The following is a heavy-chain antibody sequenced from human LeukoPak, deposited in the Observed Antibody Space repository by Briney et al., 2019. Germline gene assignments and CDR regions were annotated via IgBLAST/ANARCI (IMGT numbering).Heavy chain of an antibody. J-gene: IGHJ6*02. CDR2: ISAYNGNT. D-gene: IGHD1-26*01. CDR1: GYTFTSYG. V-gene: IGHV1-18*01. Sequence: ASVKVSCKASGYTFTSYGISWVRQAPGQGLEWMGWISAYNGNTNYAQKLQGRVTMTTDTSTSTAYMELRSLRSDDTAVYYCARRPLGYSGSYYYYYGMDVWGQGTTVTVSS. CDR3: ARRPLGYSGSYYYYYGMDV.